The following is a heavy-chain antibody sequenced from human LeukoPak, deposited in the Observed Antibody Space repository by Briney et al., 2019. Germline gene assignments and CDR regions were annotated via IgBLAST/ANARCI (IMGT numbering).Heavy chain of an antibody. J-gene: IGHJ4*02. CDR2: IYYSGST. D-gene: IGHD5-24*01. V-gene: IGHV4-59*01. CDR1: GASISGYY. Sequence: SETLSLTCTVSGASISGYYWSWIRQPPGKGLEWIGYIYYSGSTNYNPSLKSRVTISVETSKNQFSLKLSSVTAADTAVYYCARGDGYNRYWGQGTLVTVSS. CDR3: ARGDGYNRY.